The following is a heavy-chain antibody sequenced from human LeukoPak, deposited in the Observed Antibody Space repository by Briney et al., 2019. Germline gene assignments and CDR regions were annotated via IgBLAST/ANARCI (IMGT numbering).Heavy chain of an antibody. J-gene: IGHJ4*02. CDR1: GFTFSDFA. V-gene: IGHV3-23*01. D-gene: IGHD5-18*01. CDR3: ATYRQVMLPFES. Sequence: GGSLRPSCAASGFTFSDFAMIWVRQPPGKGLEWVSSIFQGGGEIHYADSVRGRFTISRDNSRSTLFLQMNSLRAEDTAIYYCATYRQVMLPFESWGQGTLVTVSS. CDR2: IFQGGGEI.